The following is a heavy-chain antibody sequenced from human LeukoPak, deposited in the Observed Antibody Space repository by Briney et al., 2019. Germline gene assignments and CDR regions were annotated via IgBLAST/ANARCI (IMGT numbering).Heavy chain of an antibody. D-gene: IGHD6-13*01. J-gene: IGHJ4*02. Sequence: PSETLSLTCAVSGGSISSSNWWSWVRQPPGKGLEWIGEIYHSGSTNYNPSLKSRVTISVDKSKNQFSLKLSSVTAADTAVYYCASRYSSSWYGELFDYWGQGTLDTVSS. CDR2: IYHSGST. V-gene: IGHV4-4*02. CDR1: GGSISSSNW. CDR3: ASRYSSSWYGELFDY.